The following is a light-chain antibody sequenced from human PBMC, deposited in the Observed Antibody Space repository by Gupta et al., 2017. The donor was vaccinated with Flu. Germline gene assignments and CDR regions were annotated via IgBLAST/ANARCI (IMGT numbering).Light chain of an antibody. CDR3: LLYMGGGASL. CDR1: SGAVLSTYS. Sequence: QVEVTQEPSISVSPGGTVTPTCGLTSGAVLSTYSPSWYRQSPGQPPRSLLYYINIRLPGVPDRFSGSIRNYKAALTITGAQPEDESHYHCLLYMGGGASLFGGGTKLAV. V-gene: IGLV8-61*01. CDR2: YIN. J-gene: IGLJ2*01.